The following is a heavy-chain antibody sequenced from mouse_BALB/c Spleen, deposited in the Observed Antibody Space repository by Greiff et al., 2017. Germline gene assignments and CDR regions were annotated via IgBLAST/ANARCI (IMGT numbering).Heavy chain of an antibody. V-gene: IGHV5-6-3*01. J-gene: IGHJ2*01. CDR2: INSNGGST. D-gene: IGHD3-3*01. CDR3: ARDRGEGPFDY. Sequence: EVQLVESGGGLVQPGGSLKLSCAASGFTFSSYGMSWVRQTPDKRLELVATINSNGGSTYYPDSVKGRFTISRDNAKNTLYLQMSSLKSEDTAMYYCARDRGEGPFDYWGQGTTLTVSS. CDR1: GFTFSSYG.